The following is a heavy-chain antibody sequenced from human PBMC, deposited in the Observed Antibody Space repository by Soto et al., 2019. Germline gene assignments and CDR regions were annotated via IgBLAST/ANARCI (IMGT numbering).Heavy chain of an antibody. CDR3: ARDVEMATIPYYYYGMDV. D-gene: IGHD5-12*01. CDR1: GFTFSSYA. J-gene: IGHJ6*02. V-gene: IGHV3-30-3*01. CDR2: ISYDGSNK. Sequence: HPGGSLRLSCAASGFTFSSYAMHWVRQAPGKGLEWVAVISYDGSNKYYADSVKGRFTISRDNSKNTLYLQMNSLRAEDTAVYYCARDVEMATIPYYYYGMDVWGQGTTVTVSS.